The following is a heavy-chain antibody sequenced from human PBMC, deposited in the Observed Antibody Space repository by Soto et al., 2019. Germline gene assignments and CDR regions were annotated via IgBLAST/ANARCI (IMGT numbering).Heavy chain of an antibody. V-gene: IGHV2-5*02. J-gene: IGHJ4*02. CDR1: GFSLSTSGVG. D-gene: IGHD3-16*01. Sequence: QITLKESGPTLVKPTQTLTLTCTFSGFSLSTSGVGVGWIRQPPGKALEWLALIYWDDAKHYSPSLKSRLTITKDPSKNQVGLTRTNMDPVDTATYYSAHKGGGDRILDYWGQGTLVTVSS. CDR3: AHKGGGDRILDY. CDR2: IYWDDAK.